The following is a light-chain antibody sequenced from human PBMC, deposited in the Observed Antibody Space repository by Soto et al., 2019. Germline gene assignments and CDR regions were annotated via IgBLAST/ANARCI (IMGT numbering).Light chain of an antibody. CDR3: QQYGSSWT. CDR2: GAS. CDR1: QSVSSSY. J-gene: IGKJ1*01. Sequence: PGERATLSCRASQSVSSSYLAWYQQKPGQAPRLLIYGASSRATGIPDRFSGSGSGTDFTLTISRLEPEDFAVYYCQQYGSSWTFGQGTKVEIK. V-gene: IGKV3-20*01.